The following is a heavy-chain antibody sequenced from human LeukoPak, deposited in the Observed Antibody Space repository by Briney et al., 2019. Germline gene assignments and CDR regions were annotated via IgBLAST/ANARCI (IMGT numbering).Heavy chain of an antibody. J-gene: IGHJ5*01. CDR3: ARDIAHCSGDICYNIRFDF. CDR2: IERSGSNL. CDR1: GFTFGFYA. V-gene: IGHV3-48*01. Sequence: PGGSLRLSCAASGFTFGFYAINWGRQAPGKGLGLLSYIERSGSNLNYAHSVKGRFTIYRDNVKDSLYTQMTSLRAEDTAVYYCARDIAHCSGDICYNIRFDFWGQGTLVTVSS. D-gene: IGHD2-15*01.